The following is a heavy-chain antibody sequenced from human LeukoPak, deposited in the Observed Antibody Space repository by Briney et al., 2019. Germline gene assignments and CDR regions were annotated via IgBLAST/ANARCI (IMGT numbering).Heavy chain of an antibody. CDR3: ASRDSSGYYTDYYFDY. D-gene: IGHD3-22*01. V-gene: IGHV4-38-2*02. CDR1: GYSISSAYY. Sequence: SETLSLTCNVSGYSISSAYYWGWIRQPPRKGLEWIGTIYHSGSTYYNPSLKSRVTISVDTSKNQFSLKLSSVTAADTAVYYCASRDSSGYYTDYYFDYWGQGTLVTVSS. J-gene: IGHJ4*02. CDR2: IYHSGST.